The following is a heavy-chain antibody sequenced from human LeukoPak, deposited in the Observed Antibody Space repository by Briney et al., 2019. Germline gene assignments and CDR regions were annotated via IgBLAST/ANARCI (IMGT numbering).Heavy chain of an antibody. CDR3: ARERDYYYGLDV. CDR1: GFTFSDHY. V-gene: IGHV3-72*01. J-gene: IGHJ6*02. CDR2: TRNKAKSYTT. Sequence: GGSLRLSCVASGFTFSDHYMDWVRQAPGKGLEWVGRTRNKAKSYTTEYAASVKGRFTISRDDSKNSLYLQMNSLKTEDTAVYYCARERDYYYGLDVWGQGTTVTVSS.